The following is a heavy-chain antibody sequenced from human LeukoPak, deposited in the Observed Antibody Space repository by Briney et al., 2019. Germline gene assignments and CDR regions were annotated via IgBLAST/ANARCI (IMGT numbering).Heavy chain of an antibody. CDR2: INDSGSST. V-gene: IGHV3-23*01. Sequence: GSRRLSCAASGFTFRKYAMTWVRQAPGKGLEWVSGINDSGSSTYYADSVKGRLTISRDNAKNTVYLQMNNLRVEDTAVYYCTKGLYGSGSSPDFWGQGTLVTVSS. CDR3: TKGLYGSGSSPDF. D-gene: IGHD3-10*01. CDR1: GFTFRKYA. J-gene: IGHJ4*02.